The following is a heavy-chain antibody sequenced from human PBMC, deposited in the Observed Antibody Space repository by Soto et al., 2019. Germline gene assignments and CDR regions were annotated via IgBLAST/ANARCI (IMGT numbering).Heavy chain of an antibody. V-gene: IGHV3-53*01. CDR2: IWSAGLI. J-gene: IGHJ6*02. CDR1: GFTVSSKY. Sequence: GGSLRLSCAASGFTVSSKYMSWVRQAPGKGLEWISVIWSAGLIYYADSVRGRFTISRDISKNISYLEMTSLRADDTAVYYCAREAPMDVWGQGTTVTVSS. CDR3: AREAPMDV.